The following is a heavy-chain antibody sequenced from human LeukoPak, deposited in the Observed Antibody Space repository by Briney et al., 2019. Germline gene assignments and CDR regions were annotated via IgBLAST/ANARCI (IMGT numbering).Heavy chain of an antibody. J-gene: IGHJ4*02. V-gene: IGHV3-30*18. Sequence: SGGSLRLSCAASGFTFSSYGMHWVRQAPGKGLEWVAVISYDGSNKYYADSVKGRFTISRDNSKNTLYLQMNSLRAEDTAVYHCAKDRGGGITGTPFDYWGQGTLVTVSS. CDR3: AKDRGGGITGTPFDY. CDR1: GFTFSSYG. D-gene: IGHD1-7*01. CDR2: ISYDGSNK.